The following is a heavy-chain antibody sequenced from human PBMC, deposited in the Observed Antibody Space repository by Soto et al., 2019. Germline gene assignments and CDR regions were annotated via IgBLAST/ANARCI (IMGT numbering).Heavy chain of an antibody. J-gene: IGHJ4*02. CDR2: INAGNGNT. V-gene: IGHV1-3*05. CDR3: ARWLVGGGFGD. CDR1: GYTFTSYA. Sequence: QVQLVQSGAEEKKPGASVKVSGKASGYTFTSYAMHWVRQAPGQRLEWMGWINAGNGNTKYSQKFQGRVTITRDTSASTAYMELSSLRSEDTAVYYCARWLVGGGFGDWGQGTLVTVSS. D-gene: IGHD3-16*01.